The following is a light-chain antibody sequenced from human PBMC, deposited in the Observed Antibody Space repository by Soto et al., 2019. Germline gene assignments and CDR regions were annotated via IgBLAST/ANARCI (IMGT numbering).Light chain of an antibody. CDR2: DNN. CDR1: SSNIGNNY. V-gene: IGLV1-51*01. J-gene: IGLJ3*02. CDR3: GTWDSSLSAGV. Sequence: QSVLTQPPSVSAAPGQMVTISCSGSSSNIGNNYVSWYQQLPGTAPKLLIYDNNKRPSGTPDRFSGSKSGTSATLGITGLQTGDEADYYCGTWDSSLSAGVFGGGTKLTVL.